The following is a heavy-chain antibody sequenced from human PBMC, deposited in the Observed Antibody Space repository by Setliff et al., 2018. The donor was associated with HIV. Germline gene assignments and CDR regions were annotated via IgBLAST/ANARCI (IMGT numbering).Heavy chain of an antibody. CDR3: ARPSAGGGYNYWYFDL. V-gene: IGHV4-38-2*01. D-gene: IGHD5-12*01. CDR2: IYYSGVT. CDR1: GYSISSGYY. J-gene: IGHJ2*01. Sequence: SETLSLTCAVAGYSISSGYYWGWFRQPPGKGLEWIGSIYYSGVTYYNPSLKSRVTISVDTSKNQFSLKLSSVTAADTAVYYCARPSAGGGYNYWYFDLWGRGTLVTVSS.